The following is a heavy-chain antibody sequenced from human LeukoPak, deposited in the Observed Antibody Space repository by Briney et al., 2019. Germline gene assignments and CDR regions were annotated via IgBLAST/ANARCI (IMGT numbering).Heavy chain of an antibody. D-gene: IGHD3-10*01. CDR2: ISSSGSTI. CDR3: AKNRRRGYFGSGSNFDY. V-gene: IGHV3-11*01. CDR1: GFTFSDYY. J-gene: IGHJ4*02. Sequence: PGGSLRLSCAASGFTFSDYYMSWIRQAPGKGLEWVSYISSSGSTIYYADSVKGRFTISRDNAKNSLYLQMNSLRAEDMAFYYCAKNRRRGYFGSGSNFDYWGQGTLVTVSS.